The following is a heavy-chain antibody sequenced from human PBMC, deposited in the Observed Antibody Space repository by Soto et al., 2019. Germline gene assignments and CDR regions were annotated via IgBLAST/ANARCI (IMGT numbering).Heavy chain of an antibody. CDR1: GYTFTSYG. V-gene: IGHV1-18*01. CDR3: ARDRITMVRGVIYYFDY. CDR2: ISAYNGNT. D-gene: IGHD3-10*01. Sequence: ASVKVSCKASGYTFTSYGISWVRQAPGQGLEWMGWISAYNGNTNYAQKLQGRDTMTTDTSTSTAYIVLRSLRSDDTAVYFCARDRITMVRGVIYYFDYWGQGTLVTVSS. J-gene: IGHJ4*02.